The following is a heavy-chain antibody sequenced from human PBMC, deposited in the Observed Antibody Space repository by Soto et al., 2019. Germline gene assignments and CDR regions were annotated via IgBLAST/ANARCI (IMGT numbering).Heavy chain of an antibody. CDR3: AGSQELSFYYFDY. CDR1: ADSINSRPFY. Sequence: SETLSLTCKVSADSINSRPFYLSWIRQFPGKGLEWIGYISYSQTTDSNPSLKSRVSLSLDTDQDTLSLKLASVSAADTAVYYCAGSQELSFYYFDYWGQGTLVTVPQ. D-gene: IGHD3-16*02. CDR2: ISYSQTT. J-gene: IGHJ4*02. V-gene: IGHV4-31*03.